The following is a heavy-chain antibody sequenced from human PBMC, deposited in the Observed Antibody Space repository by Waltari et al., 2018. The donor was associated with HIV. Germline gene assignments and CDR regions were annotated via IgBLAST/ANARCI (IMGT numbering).Heavy chain of an antibody. CDR1: GYTFLNFA. CDR2: MNPNSGNK. Sequence: QVHLVQSGPDVKRPGASVTISCTAYGYTFLNFAVHWVTQARGHGAEWLGWMNPNSGNKASPYIFEDRVTMTRDVSTDTAYMEMSGLTPEDTAIYYCARNSSGKGNRYFYYGLDVWGQGTPVTV. J-gene: IGHJ6*02. V-gene: IGHV1-8*02. CDR3: ARNSSGKGNRYFYYGLDV. D-gene: IGHD3-22*01.